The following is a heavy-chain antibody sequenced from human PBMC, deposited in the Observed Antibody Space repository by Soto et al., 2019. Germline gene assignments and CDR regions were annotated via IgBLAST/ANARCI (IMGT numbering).Heavy chain of an antibody. CDR2: IDTAGGT. D-gene: IGHD2-15*01. Sequence: GGSLRLSCAASGFTFSSYDMHWVRQATGKGLEWVSAIDTAGGTYYPDSVKGRFTISRENAKNSLYLQMNSLTAGDTAVYYCVREVIGHCSGNSCELDYWGRGTLVTVSS. J-gene: IGHJ4*02. CDR3: VREVIGHCSGNSCELDY. V-gene: IGHV3-13*01. CDR1: GFTFSSYD.